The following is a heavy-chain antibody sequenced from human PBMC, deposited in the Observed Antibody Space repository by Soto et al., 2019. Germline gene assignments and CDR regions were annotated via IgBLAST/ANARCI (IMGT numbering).Heavy chain of an antibody. Sequence: SETLSLTCTISGGSVIVYYWIWIRQSTGQGLEWIGYIYASGSPYYNPSLRSRVTISADTSKNQISLKLTSPTAADTVVYYCARGVGSSPPQYWGRGTLVTVSS. CDR3: ARGVGSSPPQY. CDR2: IYASGSP. CDR1: GGSVIVYY. V-gene: IGHV4-59*02. J-gene: IGHJ4*02. D-gene: IGHD1-26*01.